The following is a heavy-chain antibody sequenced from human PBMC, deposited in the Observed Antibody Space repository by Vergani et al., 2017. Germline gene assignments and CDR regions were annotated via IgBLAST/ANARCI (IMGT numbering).Heavy chain of an antibody. V-gene: IGHV3-23*04. CDR3: AKLQDIVVVPAAIDY. CDR2: ISGSGGST. CDR1: GFTFSSYS. J-gene: IGHJ4*02. Sequence: EVQLVESGGGLVKPGGSLRLSCAASGFTFSSYSMNWVRQAPGKGLEWVSAISGSGGSTYYADSVKGRFTISRDNSKNTLYLQMNSLRAEDTAVYYCAKLQDIVVVPAAIDYWGQGTLVTVSS. D-gene: IGHD2-2*01.